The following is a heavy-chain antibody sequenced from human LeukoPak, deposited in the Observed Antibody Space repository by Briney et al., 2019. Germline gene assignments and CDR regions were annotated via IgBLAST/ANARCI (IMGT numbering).Heavy chain of an antibody. Sequence: SETLSLTCTVSGGSISSYYWSWIRQPAGKGLEWIGRIYTSGSTNYNPSLKSRVTMSVDTSKNQFSLKLSSVTAADTAVYYCARDYYDSSGYSYYFDYWGQGTLVTVSS. J-gene: IGHJ4*02. D-gene: IGHD3-22*01. CDR3: ARDYYDSSGYSYYFDY. CDR1: GGSISSYY. V-gene: IGHV4-4*07. CDR2: IYTSGST.